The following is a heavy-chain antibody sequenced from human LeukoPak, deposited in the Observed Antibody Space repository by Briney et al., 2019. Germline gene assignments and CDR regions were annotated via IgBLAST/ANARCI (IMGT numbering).Heavy chain of an antibody. J-gene: IGHJ4*02. CDR1: GYTFTSYD. CDR3: ARRYCSSTSCYAGPGDY. CDR2: MNPNSGNT. Sequence: GASVKVSCKASGYTFTSYDINWVRQATGQGLEWMGWMNPNSGNTNYAQKFQGRVTMTRDTSISTAYMELSRLRSDDTAVYYCARRYCSSTSCYAGPGDYWGQGTLVTVSS. V-gene: IGHV1-2*02. D-gene: IGHD2-2*01.